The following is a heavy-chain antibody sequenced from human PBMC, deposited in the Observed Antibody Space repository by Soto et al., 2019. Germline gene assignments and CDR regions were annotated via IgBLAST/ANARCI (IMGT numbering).Heavy chain of an antibody. CDR2: ISRSGNI. CDR1: GGSLTTGDYY. J-gene: IGHJ4*02. V-gene: IGHV4-30-4*01. D-gene: IGHD2-21*02. CDR3: ARGNDCVYFYDY. Sequence: QVQLQESGPGLAKPSQTLSLICTVSGGSLTTGDYYWTWIRQSPGEGLEWIGYISRSGNIFYNPSLKSRITISLDTSKDQFSLKLNSVTAADTAMYYCARGNDCVYFYDYWGQGTLVTVSS.